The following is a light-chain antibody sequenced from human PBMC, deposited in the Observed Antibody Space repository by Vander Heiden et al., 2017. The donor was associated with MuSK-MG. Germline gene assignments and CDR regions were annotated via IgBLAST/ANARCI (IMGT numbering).Light chain of an antibody. CDR1: SSDVGAYNY. V-gene: IGLV2-11*01. CDR2: DVS. CDR3: CSYAGSYTWV. Sequence: QSALTQPRSVSGSPAQSVTISCTGTSSDVGAYNYVSWYQRHPGKAPKLMIYDVSKRPSGVPDRFSGSKSGNTASLTISGLQAEDEADYYCCSYAGSYTWVFGGGTKLTVL. J-gene: IGLJ3*02.